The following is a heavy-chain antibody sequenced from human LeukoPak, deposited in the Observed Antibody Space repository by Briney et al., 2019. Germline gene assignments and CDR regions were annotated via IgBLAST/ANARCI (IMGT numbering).Heavy chain of an antibody. CDR1: GFTFSSYA. CDR2: ISGSGGST. Sequence: GGSLRLSCAVSGFTFSSYAMSWVRQAPGKGLEWVSAISGSGGSTYYADSVKGRFTISRDNTKNTLYLQMNSLRAEDTAVYYCAKTNRNYFDYWGQGTLVTVSS. V-gene: IGHV3-23*01. CDR3: AKTNRNYFDY. J-gene: IGHJ4*02. D-gene: IGHD3-16*01.